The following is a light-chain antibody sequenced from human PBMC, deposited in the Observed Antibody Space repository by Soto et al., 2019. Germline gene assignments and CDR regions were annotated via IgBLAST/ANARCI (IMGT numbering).Light chain of an antibody. CDR1: QTISNF. Sequence: IQLTQSPSSLSASVGDTVTITCRAGQTISNFLNWYQHKPGKAPNLLIYAASSLLSGVPSRFSGSGSGTDFILTIASLQPEDFATYYCQQSYRSPYTFGQGTKLEIK. V-gene: IGKV1-39*01. CDR3: QQSYRSPYT. CDR2: AAS. J-gene: IGKJ2*01.